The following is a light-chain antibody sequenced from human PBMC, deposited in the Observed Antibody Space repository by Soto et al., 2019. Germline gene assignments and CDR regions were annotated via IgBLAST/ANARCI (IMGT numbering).Light chain of an antibody. CDR3: QSYDNSLTAWV. Sequence: QSVLTQPPSVSGAPGQRVTISCTGSSSNIGAGYDVHWYLQLPGTAPKLLISNNDIRPSGVPDRFSGSKSGTSASLAIAGLQAEDEAVFYCQSYDNSLTAWVFGGGTKVTVL. CDR2: NND. CDR1: SSNIGAGYD. J-gene: IGLJ2*01. V-gene: IGLV1-40*01.